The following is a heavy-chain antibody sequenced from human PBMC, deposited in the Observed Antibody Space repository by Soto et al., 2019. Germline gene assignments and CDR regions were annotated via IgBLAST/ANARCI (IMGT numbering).Heavy chain of an antibody. CDR2: IYYSGST. CDR3: ARYYYDNSGYYYDY. D-gene: IGHD3-22*01. J-gene: IGHJ4*02. CDR1: GGSISSYY. V-gene: IGHV4-59*01. Sequence: SETLSLTCTVSGGSISSYYWSWIRQPPGKGLEWIGYIYYSGSTNYNPSLKSRVTISVDTSKNQFSLKLSSVTAADTAVYYCARYYYDNSGYYYDYWGQGTLVTVSS.